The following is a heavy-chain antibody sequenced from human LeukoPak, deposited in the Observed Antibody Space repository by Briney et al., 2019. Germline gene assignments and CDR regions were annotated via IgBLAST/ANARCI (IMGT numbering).Heavy chain of an antibody. CDR1: GYSISSGYY. J-gene: IGHJ6*03. CDR2: IYHSGST. CDR3: AREERGYYYMDV. V-gene: IGHV4-38-2*02. Sequence: PSETLSLTCTVSGYSISSGYYWGWIRPPPGKGLEWIGSIYHSGSTYYNPSLKSRVTISVDTSKNQFSLKLSSVTAADTAVYYCAREERGYYYMDVWGKGTTVTVSS.